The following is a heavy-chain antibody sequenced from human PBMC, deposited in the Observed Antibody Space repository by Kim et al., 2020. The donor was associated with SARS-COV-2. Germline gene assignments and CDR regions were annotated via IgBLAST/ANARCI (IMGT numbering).Heavy chain of an antibody. CDR1: GFTFSSYA. CDR3: AKRSSDVLFDY. Sequence: GGSLRLSCAASGFTFSSYAMSWVRQAPGKGLEWVSSVGISSTAALYTDSVKGRFTISRDDSKNTVYLQMSSLGAEDTAVYYCAKRSSDVLFDYMGQGTLV. CDR2: VGISSTAA. V-gene: IGHV3-23*05. D-gene: IGHD2-21*01. J-gene: IGHJ4*02.